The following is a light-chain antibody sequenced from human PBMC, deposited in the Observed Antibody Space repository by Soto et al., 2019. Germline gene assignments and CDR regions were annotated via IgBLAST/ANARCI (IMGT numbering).Light chain of an antibody. CDR1: SSDVGGYDY. J-gene: IGLJ1*01. Sequence: QSALTQRASVSGSPGQSVTISCTGTSSDVGGYDYVSWYQQHPGKAPKFMIYEVTNRPSGVSHRFSGSKSGNTASLTISGLQAEDEADYYCSSYTTTSTYVFGTGTKVTVL. CDR2: EVT. CDR3: SSYTTTSTYV. V-gene: IGLV2-14*01.